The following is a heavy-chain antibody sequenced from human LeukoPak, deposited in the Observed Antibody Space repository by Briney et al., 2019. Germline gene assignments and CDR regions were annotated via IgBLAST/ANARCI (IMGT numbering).Heavy chain of an antibody. D-gene: IGHD3-22*01. CDR2: ISGSGGST. CDR1: GFTFSSYA. Sequence: GGSLRLSCAASGFTFSSYAMSWVRKAPGKGLEWVSAISGSGGSTYYADSVKGRFTISRDNSKNTLYLQMNGLRAEDTAVYYCARDPFLDSSGYSLFDYWGQGTLVTVSS. CDR3: ARDPFLDSSGYSLFDY. V-gene: IGHV3-23*01. J-gene: IGHJ4*02.